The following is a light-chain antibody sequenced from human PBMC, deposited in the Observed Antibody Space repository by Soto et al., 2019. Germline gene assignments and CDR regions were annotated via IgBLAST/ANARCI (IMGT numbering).Light chain of an antibody. J-gene: IGLJ2*01. Sequence: QSALTQPRSVSGSPGQPVTISCTGTSSDVGGYNYVSSYQQHPGTDPKLMIYDVSNRASGVPDRFSGSKSGNTASLTISGLQAEDEADYYCCSYAGGHTSLLFGGGTKLTVL. CDR2: DVS. CDR3: CSYAGGHTSLL. CDR1: SSDVGGYNY. V-gene: IGLV2-11*01.